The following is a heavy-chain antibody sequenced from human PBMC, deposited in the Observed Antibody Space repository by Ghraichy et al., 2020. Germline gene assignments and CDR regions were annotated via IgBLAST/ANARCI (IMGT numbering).Heavy chain of an antibody. V-gene: IGHV4-39*01. CDR3: ARNKTGNLSGWFDP. CDR1: GGSISSYSDY. J-gene: IGHJ5*02. CDR2: IYNSVTT. D-gene: IGHD1-14*01. Sequence: SETLSLTCTVSGGSISSYSDYWGWLRQPPGKGPEWIGSIYNSVTTHYNPSLKSPVTISIDTSKDQFSLRLTSVTAADTAIYYCARNKTGNLSGWFDPWGQESLVIVS.